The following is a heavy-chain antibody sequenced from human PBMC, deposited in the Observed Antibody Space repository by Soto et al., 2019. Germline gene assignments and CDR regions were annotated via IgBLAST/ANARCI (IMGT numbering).Heavy chain of an antibody. CDR2: IYYSGST. J-gene: IGHJ6*02. D-gene: IGHD6-13*01. V-gene: IGHV4-59*01. Sequence: SETLSLTCTVSGGSISSYYWSWIRQPPGKGLEWIGYIYYSGSTNYNPSLKSRVTISVDTSKNQFSLKLSSVTAAYTAVYYCARDIQDEGSSRSHDYYYGMDVWGQGTTVTVSS. CDR3: ARDIQDEGSSRSHDYYYGMDV. CDR1: GGSISSYY.